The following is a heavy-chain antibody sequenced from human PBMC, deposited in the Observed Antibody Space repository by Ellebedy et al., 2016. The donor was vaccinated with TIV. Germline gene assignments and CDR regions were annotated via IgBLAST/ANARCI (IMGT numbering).Heavy chain of an antibody. Sequence: GESLKISCKTSGYIFTDHWISWVRQVPGKGLEWLGRFDPDDSYRNYSTSFQDHVTFSADQSTSTAYLQWNSLRASDPAIYYCARYIANEFGSGSYFNFWGQGTLVTVSS. CDR1: GYIFTDHW. D-gene: IGHD3-10*01. J-gene: IGHJ4*02. CDR3: ARYIANEFGSGSYFNF. CDR2: FDPDDSYR. V-gene: IGHV5-10-1*01.